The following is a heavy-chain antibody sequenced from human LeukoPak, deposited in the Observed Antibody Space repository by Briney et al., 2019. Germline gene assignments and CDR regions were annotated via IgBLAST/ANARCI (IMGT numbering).Heavy chain of an antibody. Sequence: PGGSLRLSCAASGFTFSSYAMHWVRQAPGKGLEWVAVISYDGSNKYYADSAKGRFTISRDNSKNTLYLQMNSLRAEDTAVYYCARDRYSNYAPTYYFDYWGQGTLVTVSS. J-gene: IGHJ4*02. CDR1: GFTFSSYA. V-gene: IGHV3-30-3*01. D-gene: IGHD4-11*01. CDR2: ISYDGSNK. CDR3: ARDRYSNYAPTYYFDY.